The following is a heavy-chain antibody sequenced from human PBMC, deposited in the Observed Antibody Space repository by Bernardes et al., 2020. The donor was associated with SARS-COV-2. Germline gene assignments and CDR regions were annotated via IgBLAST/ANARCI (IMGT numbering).Heavy chain of an antibody. CDR3: VKRRAIFELWAGTLDY. D-gene: IGHD5-18*01. CDR1: GFNFNNYG. CDR2: ISYEGSRK. V-gene: IGHV3-30*18. J-gene: IGHJ4*02. Sequence: GGSLRLSCEASGFNFNNYGMHWVRQAPGKGLEWVAFISYEGSRKYYLDSLKGRFSISRDSFKNTLYLQMNSLREDDTAVYYCVKRRAIFELWAGTLDYWGQGTLVTVSS.